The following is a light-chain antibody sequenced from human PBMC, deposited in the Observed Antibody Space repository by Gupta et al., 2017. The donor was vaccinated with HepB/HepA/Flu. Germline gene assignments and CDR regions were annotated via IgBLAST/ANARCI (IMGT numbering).Light chain of an antibody. CDR1: QSVSSY. CDR3: QQRSNWPPEGS. V-gene: IGKV3-11*01. J-gene: IGKJ1*01. Sequence: ETVLTQSPATLSLSPGERATLSCRPSQSVSSYLAWYQQKPGQAPRLLIYDASNRATGIPARFRGSGSGTDFALTISSLGPEDVAVYYCQQRSNWPPEGSFGQGTKVEIK. CDR2: DAS.